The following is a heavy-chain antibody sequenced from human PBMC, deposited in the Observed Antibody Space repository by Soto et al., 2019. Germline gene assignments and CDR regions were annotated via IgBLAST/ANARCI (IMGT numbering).Heavy chain of an antibody. CDR3: AKASSSSWYPGWFDP. CDR2: ISGSGGST. D-gene: IGHD6-13*01. CDR1: GFTFSSYA. Sequence: GGSMRLSCASSGFTFSSYAVSWVRQAPGKGLEWVSAISGSGGSTYYADSVKGRFTISRDNSKNTLYLQMNSLRAEDTAVYYCAKASSSSWYPGWFDPWGQGTLVTVSS. V-gene: IGHV3-23*01. J-gene: IGHJ5*02.